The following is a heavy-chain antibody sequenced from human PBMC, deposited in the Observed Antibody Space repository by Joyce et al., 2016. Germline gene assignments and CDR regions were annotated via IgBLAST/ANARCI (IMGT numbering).Heavy chain of an antibody. D-gene: IGHD2-21*01. CDR2: IYPGDSRT. V-gene: IGHV5-51*01. CDR1: GFSFNGYW. CDR3: ARVISHSHFDT. Sequence: EVQLVQSGAEVQKPGESLKISCKSSGFSFNGYWLAWVRQMPGKGLEWMGNIYPGDSRTRYSPSFQGQVTSSADKSINTAYLHWSSLKASDTAIYYCARVISHSHFDTWGQGTLVTVSS. J-gene: IGHJ4*02.